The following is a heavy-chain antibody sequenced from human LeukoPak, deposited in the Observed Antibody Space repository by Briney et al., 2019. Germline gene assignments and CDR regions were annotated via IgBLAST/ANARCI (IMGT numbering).Heavy chain of an antibody. V-gene: IGHV1-69*04. J-gene: IGHJ4*02. Sequence: SVKVSCKASGGTFSSYAISWVRQAPGQGLEWMGRIIPILGIANYAQKFQGRVTITADKSTSTAYMELSSLRSEDTAVYYCASNYDSSGSIDYWGQGTLVTVSS. CDR1: GGTFSSYA. D-gene: IGHD3-22*01. CDR3: ASNYDSSGSIDY. CDR2: IIPILGIA.